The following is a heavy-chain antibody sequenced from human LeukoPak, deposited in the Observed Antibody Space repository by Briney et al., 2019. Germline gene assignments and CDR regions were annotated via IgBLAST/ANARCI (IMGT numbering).Heavy chain of an antibody. CDR3: ARGHSANDFRVY. D-gene: IGHD3-3*01. J-gene: IGHJ4*02. CDR2: IGRSYNI. CDR1: GFDFGDYH. V-gene: IGHV3-69-1*01. Sequence: GGSLRLSCSASGFDFGDYHMIWFRQAPGKGLEWVSFIGRSYNIDYADSVKGRCTISRDNAKASLYLQMNSLRGEDTAVYFCARGHSANDFRVYWGQGILVTVSS.